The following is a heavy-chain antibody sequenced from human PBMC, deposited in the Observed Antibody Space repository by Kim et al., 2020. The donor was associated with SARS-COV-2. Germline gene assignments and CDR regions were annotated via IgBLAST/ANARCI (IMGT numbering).Heavy chain of an antibody. V-gene: IGHV3-30*01. J-gene: IGHJ6*02. CDR3: ARARGGSYYYGMDV. D-gene: IGHD1-26*01. Sequence: ADSVKGRLTLSRNNSMNTLYLQMNSLRAEDTAVYYCARARGGSYYYGMDVWGQGTTVTVSS.